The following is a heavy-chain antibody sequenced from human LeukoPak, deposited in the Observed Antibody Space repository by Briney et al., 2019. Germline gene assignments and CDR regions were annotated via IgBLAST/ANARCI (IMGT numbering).Heavy chain of an antibody. J-gene: IGHJ4*02. CDR1: GFTFSSYG. D-gene: IGHD3-9*01. CDR3: AKAVPGLDY. CDR2: ISYDGSNK. Sequence: GRSLRLSCAASGFTFSSYGMHWVRQAPGKGLEWVAVISYDGSNKYYADSVKGRFTISRDNSKNTLYLQMNSLRAEDTAVYYCAKAVPGLDYWGQGTLVTVSS. V-gene: IGHV3-30*18.